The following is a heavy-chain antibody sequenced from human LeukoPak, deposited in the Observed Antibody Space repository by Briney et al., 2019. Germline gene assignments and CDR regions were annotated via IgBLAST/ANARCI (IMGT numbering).Heavy chain of an antibody. Sequence: PSETLSLTCTVSGGSISSYYWSWIRQPPGRGLEWIGYIYYSGSTNYNPSLKSRVTISVDTSKNQFSLKLSSVTAADTAVYYCARGPGYSYGYLNYYYGMDVWGQGTTVTVSS. CDR3: ARGPGYSYGYLNYYYGMDV. V-gene: IGHV4-59*01. CDR1: GGSISSYY. D-gene: IGHD5-18*01. CDR2: IYYSGST. J-gene: IGHJ6*02.